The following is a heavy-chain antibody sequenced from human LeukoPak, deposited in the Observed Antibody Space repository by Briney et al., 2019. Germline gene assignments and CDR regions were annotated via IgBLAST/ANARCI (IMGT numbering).Heavy chain of an antibody. CDR1: GYTFTDYY. D-gene: IGHD3-16*02. CDR2: INPNSGDT. Sequence: GASVKVSCKAYGYTFTDYYIHWVRQAPGQGLEWMGRINPNSGDTNFAQKFQGRVTVTRDTPISTAYMELSRLRSDDTAVYYCARVPREIASIWGQGTMVTVSS. J-gene: IGHJ3*02. CDR3: ARVPREIASI. V-gene: IGHV1-2*06.